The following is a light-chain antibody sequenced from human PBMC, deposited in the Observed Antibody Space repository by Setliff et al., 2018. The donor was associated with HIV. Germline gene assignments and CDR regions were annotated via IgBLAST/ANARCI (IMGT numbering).Light chain of an antibody. V-gene: IGLV1-44*01. CDR2: SNN. CDR3: AAWDGSLNAVV. Sequence: QSVLTQPPSASGTPGQRVTISCSGGSSNIGGNTVSWYQQFPGTAPKFLIYSNNQRHSGVPDRFSGSKSGTSASLAISGLQSEDEAGYYCAAWDGSLNAVVFGGGTQRTVL. CDR1: SSNIGGNT. J-gene: IGLJ2*01.